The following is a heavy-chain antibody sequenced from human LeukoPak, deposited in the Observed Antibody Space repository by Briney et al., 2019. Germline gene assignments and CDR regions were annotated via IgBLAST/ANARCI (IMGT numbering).Heavy chain of an antibody. CDR3: ARKTTAGPTKAAFDI. CDR2: IYYSGGI. D-gene: IGHD2-21*02. CDR1: GYSISTSNY. J-gene: IGHJ3*02. V-gene: IGHV4-28*05. Sequence: PSETLSLTCSVSGYSISTSNYWAWIRQPPGRGLEWIGHIYYSGGIYYNPSLKSRVTMSVDTSRNQFSLKLSSVTAVDTAVYYCARKTTAGPTKAAFDIWGQGTMVAVST.